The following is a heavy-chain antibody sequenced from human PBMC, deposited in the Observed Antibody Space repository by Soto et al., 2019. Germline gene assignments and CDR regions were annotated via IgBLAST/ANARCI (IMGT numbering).Heavy chain of an antibody. D-gene: IGHD4-17*01. CDR3: ARDWEVTTKPKNYYYGMDV. Sequence: GGSLRLSCAASGFTFSSYAMHWVRQAPGKGLEWVAVISYDGSNKYYADSVKGRFTISRDNSKNTLYLQMNSLRAEDTAVYYCARDWEVTTKPKNYYYGMDVWGQGTTVTVSS. V-gene: IGHV3-30-3*01. CDR2: ISYDGSNK. J-gene: IGHJ6*02. CDR1: GFTFSSYA.